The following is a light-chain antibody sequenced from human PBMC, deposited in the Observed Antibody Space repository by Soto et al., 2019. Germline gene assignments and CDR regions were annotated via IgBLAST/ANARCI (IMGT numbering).Light chain of an antibody. Sequence: DIHMSPSPSTLSGSVGDRVTITCRASQTIRSWLAWYQQKPGKAPKLLIYKASTLKSGVPSRFSGSGSGTEFTLTISSLQPDDFATYYCQHYNSYSEAFGQGTKVDIK. CDR2: KAS. CDR3: QHYNSYSEA. CDR1: QTIRSW. V-gene: IGKV1-5*03. J-gene: IGKJ1*01.